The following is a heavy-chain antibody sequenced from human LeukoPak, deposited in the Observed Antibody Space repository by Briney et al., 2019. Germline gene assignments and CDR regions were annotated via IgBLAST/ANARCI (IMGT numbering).Heavy chain of an antibody. CDR2: ISSSSSTI. J-gene: IGHJ4*02. CDR1: GFTFSSYS. D-gene: IGHD3-22*01. V-gene: IGHV3-48*01. Sequence: PGGSLRLSCAASGFTFSSYSMNWVRQAPGKGLEWVSYISSSSSTIYYADSVKGRFTISRDNAKNSLYLQMNSLRAEDTAVYYCARDSHYYDSSGYSNFDYWGQGTLVTVSS. CDR3: ARDSHYYDSSGYSNFDY.